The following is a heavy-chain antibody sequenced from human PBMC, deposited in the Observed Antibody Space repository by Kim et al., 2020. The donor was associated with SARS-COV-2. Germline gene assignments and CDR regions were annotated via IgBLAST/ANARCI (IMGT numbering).Heavy chain of an antibody. J-gene: IGHJ5*02. CDR1: GFTFSDYY. Sequence: GGSLRLSCAASGFTFSDYYMSWIRQAPGKGLEWVSYISSSGSTIYYADSVKGRFTISRDNAKNSLYLQMNSLRAEDTAVYYCARDLHTVTTNWFDPWGQGTLVTVSS. CDR2: ISSSGSTI. V-gene: IGHV3-11*01. CDR3: ARDLHTVTTNWFDP. D-gene: IGHD4-17*01.